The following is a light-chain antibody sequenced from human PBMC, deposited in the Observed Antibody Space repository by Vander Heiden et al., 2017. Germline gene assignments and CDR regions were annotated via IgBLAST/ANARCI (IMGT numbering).Light chain of an antibody. V-gene: IGLV8-61*01. J-gene: IGLJ3*02. CDR3: VLYMGGGIAM. CDR1: SGSVFGDYY. CDR2: NTN. Sequence: QTVVTQEPSFSVSPGGTVTLTCGLTSGSVFGDYYPSWYQQTPGQAPRTLIYNTNARSSGVPDRFSGSVVGNKAALTITGAQADDESDYYCVLYMGGGIAMFGGGTKLTVL.